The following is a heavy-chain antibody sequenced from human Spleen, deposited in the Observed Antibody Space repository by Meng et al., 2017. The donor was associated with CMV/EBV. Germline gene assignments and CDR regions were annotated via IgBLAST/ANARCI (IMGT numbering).Heavy chain of an antibody. CDR3: ARGRAEGRPYLAY. J-gene: IGHJ4*02. D-gene: IGHD6-6*01. Sequence: SETLSLTCSVFGGSFSGYYRSWIRQPPGKGLEWMGEINQSGITNYNPSLKSRVTISVDTSKNQVSLILSSVTAADTAVYYCARGRAEGRPYLAYWGQGTLVTVSS. V-gene: IGHV4-34*01. CDR2: INQSGIT. CDR1: GGSFSGYY.